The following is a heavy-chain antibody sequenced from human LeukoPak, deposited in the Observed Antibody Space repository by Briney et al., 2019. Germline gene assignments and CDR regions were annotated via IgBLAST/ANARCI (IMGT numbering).Heavy chain of an antibody. CDR3: AREGSYYDFWSGYRTPNY. D-gene: IGHD3-3*01. J-gene: IGHJ4*02. V-gene: IGHV4-34*01. Sequence: PSETLSLSCALSGGSFSGYYWSWIRQPPGKGLEWIGEINHSGSTNYNPSLTSRVTISVDTSKNQFSLKLSSVTAADTAVYYCAREGSYYDFWSGYRTPNYWGQGTLVTVSS. CDR2: INHSGST. CDR1: GGSFSGYY.